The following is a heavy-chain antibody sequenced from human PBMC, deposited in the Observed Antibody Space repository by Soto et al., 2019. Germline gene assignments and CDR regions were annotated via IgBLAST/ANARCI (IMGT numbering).Heavy chain of an antibody. Sequence: GGSLRLSCATSGFTFSSYGMHWVRQAPGKGLEWVAVISYDGKQTYYADSVKGRFTISKDKSKRTLFLQMNSLRVDDTAVYYCARDGWGSNCYFDLWGRGTLVTVSS. D-gene: IGHD3-16*01. CDR3: ARDGWGSNCYFDL. V-gene: IGHV3-30*03. CDR2: ISYDGKQT. J-gene: IGHJ2*01. CDR1: GFTFSSYG.